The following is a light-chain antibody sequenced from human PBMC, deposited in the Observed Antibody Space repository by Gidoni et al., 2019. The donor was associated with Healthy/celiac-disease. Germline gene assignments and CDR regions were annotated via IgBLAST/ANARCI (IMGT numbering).Light chain of an antibody. J-gene: IGKJ2*01. CDR3: QQYYSYPPT. V-gene: IGKV1-8*01. CDR2: AAS. Sequence: IRMTQSPSSLSASTGDRVTITCRASQGISSYLAWYQHKPGKAPKLLIYAASTVQSGVPSRFSGSGSGTDFTLTISCLQSEDFATYYCQQYYSYPPTFGQGTKLEIK. CDR1: QGISSY.